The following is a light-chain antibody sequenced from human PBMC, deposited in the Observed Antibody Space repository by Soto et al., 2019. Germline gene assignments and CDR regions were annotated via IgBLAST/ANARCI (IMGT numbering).Light chain of an antibody. CDR2: GAS. CDR1: QSLTSSY. CDR3: QQYDGSPRT. V-gene: IGKV3-20*01. J-gene: IGKJ1*01. Sequence: EIVLTQSPGTLSLSLGERATLSCRASQSLTSSYLAWYQQKPGQAPRLLIYGASSRATGIPDRFTGSGSGTDFTLTISRLEPEDFAVYYCQQYDGSPRTFGQGTKVDIK.